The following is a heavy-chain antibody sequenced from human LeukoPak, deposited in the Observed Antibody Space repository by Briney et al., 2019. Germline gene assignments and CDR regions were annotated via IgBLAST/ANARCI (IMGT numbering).Heavy chain of an antibody. Sequence: GGSLRLSCAASGFTFSDYYMFWIRQAPGKGLEWVSYISSSASTIYYADSVKGRFTSSRDNAKNSLYLQMNSLRAEDTAVYYCAKRGSSWYADYWGQGTLVTVSS. J-gene: IGHJ4*02. D-gene: IGHD6-13*01. V-gene: IGHV3-11*01. CDR3: AKRGSSWYADY. CDR1: GFTFSDYY. CDR2: ISSSASTI.